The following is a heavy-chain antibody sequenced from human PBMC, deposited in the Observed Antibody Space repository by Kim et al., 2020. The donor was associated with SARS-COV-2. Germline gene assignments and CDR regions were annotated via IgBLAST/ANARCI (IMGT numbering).Heavy chain of an antibody. J-gene: IGHJ4*02. CDR3: ARERPTESDTEPHFDY. Sequence: SETLSLTCTVSGGSISSGGYYWSWIRQHPGKGLEWIGYIYYSGSTYYNPSLKSRVTISVDTSKNQFSLKLSSVTAADTAVYYCARERPTESDTEPHFDYWGQGTLVTVSS. CDR1: GGSISSGGYY. D-gene: IGHD2-2*02. CDR2: IYYSGST. V-gene: IGHV4-31*03.